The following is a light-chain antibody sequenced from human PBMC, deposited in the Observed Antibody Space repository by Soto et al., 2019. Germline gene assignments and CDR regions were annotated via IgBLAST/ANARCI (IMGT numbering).Light chain of an antibody. V-gene: IGKV3-20*01. CDR2: SAS. Sequence: EIVLTQSPGTLSLSPGERATLSCRASQSVSSALAWYQQKFGQAPRLLIYSASLRATGIPDTFSGHGSGTDFTLTISRLEPEDFAVYYCHQYGSSPDTFGQGTKLEIK. CDR1: QSVSSA. J-gene: IGKJ2*01. CDR3: HQYGSSPDT.